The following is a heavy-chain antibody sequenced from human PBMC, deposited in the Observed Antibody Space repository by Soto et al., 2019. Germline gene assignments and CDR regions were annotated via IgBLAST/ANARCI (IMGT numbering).Heavy chain of an antibody. CDR2: ISAYNGNT. D-gene: IGHD3-3*01. J-gene: IGHJ4*02. CDR1: GYTFTSYG. CDR3: ARVRFLEWRGDY. V-gene: IGHV1-18*01. Sequence: QVQLVQSGAEVKKPGASVKVSCKASGYTFTSYGISWVRQAPGQGLEWMGWISAYNGNTNYAQKLEGRVTMPTATSASTAYMELSSLRSDDTAVYYCARVRFLEWRGDYWGQGTLVTVSS.